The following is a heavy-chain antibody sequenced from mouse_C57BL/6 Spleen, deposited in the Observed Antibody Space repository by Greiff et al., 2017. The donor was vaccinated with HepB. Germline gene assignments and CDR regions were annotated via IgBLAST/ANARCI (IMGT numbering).Heavy chain of an antibody. CDR3: ARSRGYASWFAY. CDR1: GFNIKNTY. V-gene: IGHV14-3*01. D-gene: IGHD2-2*01. J-gene: IGHJ3*01. CDR2: IDPANGNT. Sequence: DVKLVESVAELVRPGASVKLSCTASGFNIKNTYMHWVKQRPEQGLEWIGRIDPANGNTEYAPKFQGKATITADTSSNTAYLQLSSLTSEDTAIYYCARSRGYASWFAYWGQGTLVTVSA.